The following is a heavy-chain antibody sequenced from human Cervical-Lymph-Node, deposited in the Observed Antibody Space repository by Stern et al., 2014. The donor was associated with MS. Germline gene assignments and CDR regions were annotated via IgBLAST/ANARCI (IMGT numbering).Heavy chain of an antibody. V-gene: IGHV3-13*01. CDR2: ISSAGAR. CDR3: ARDLPRGGGNGMDV. CDR1: GFNFSAYD. Sequence: MQLVQSGGGLVQPGGSLRLSCAASGFNFSAYDMHWVRQVTGKRLEWVSAISSAGARYYPGSVKGRFTISRDSAKSSLYLQMNSLRAGDTAVYYCARDLPRGGGNGMDVWGQGTTVTVSS. D-gene: IGHD4-23*01. J-gene: IGHJ6*02.